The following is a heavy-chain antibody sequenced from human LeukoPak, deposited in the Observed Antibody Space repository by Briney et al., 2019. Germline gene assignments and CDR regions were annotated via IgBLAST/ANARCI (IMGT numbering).Heavy chain of an antibody. Sequence: GGSLRLSCAASGFTFSSYAMSWVRQAPGKGLEWVSVIYSGGNTHYADSVKGRFTISRDNSKNTLYLQMNSLRAEDTAVYYCARHDGSKTLNWFDPWGQGILVTVSS. J-gene: IGHJ5*02. V-gene: IGHV3-66*04. CDR1: GFTFSSYA. CDR3: ARHDGSKTLNWFDP. CDR2: IYSGGNT.